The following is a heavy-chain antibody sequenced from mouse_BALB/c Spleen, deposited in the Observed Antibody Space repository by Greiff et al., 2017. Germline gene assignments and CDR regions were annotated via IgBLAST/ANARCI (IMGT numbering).Heavy chain of an antibody. V-gene: IGHV5-12-1*01. Sequence: DVQLVESGGGLVKPGGSLKLSCAASGFAFSSYDMSWVRQTPEKRLEWVAYISSGGGSTYYPDTVKGRFTITRDNAKNTLYLQMSSLKSEDTAMYYCARQNYYAMDYWGQGTSVTVSS. J-gene: IGHJ4*01. CDR1: GFAFSSYD. CDR2: ISSGGGST. CDR3: ARQNYYAMDY.